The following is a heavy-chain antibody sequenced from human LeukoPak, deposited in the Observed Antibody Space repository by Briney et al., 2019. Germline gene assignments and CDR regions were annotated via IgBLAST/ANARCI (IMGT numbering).Heavy chain of an antibody. D-gene: IGHD2-2*01. CDR3: AREHSSSEKDDGMDV. J-gene: IGHJ6*02. CDR2: INPSGGST. V-gene: IGHV1-46*01. CDR1: GYTFTSYY. Sequence: GASVKVSCKASGYTFTSYYMHWVRQAPGQGLEWMGIINPSGGSTSYAQKFQGRVTMTRDTSTSTVYMELSSLRSEDTAVYYCAREHSSSEKDDGMDVWGQGTTVTVSS.